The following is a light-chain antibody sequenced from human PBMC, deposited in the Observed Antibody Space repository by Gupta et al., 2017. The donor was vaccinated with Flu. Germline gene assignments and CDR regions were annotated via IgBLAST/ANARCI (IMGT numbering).Light chain of an antibody. CDR1: NNDFGLYYF. V-gene: IGLV2-14*03. CDR2: NVT. CDR3: TSHGSGSSTV. Sequence: TNNDFGLYYFGSWYRQHPGKGPNLIIYNVTNRPFGVSSRLSGSKSGNTAYLTISGLQPEDESDYYCTSHGSGSSTVFGGGTKVTVL. J-gene: IGLJ3*02.